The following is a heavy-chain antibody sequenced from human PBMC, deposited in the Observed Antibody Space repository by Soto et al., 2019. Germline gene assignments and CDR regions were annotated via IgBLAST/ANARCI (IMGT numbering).Heavy chain of an antibody. CDR1: GFIFSDYY. J-gene: IGHJ4*02. Sequence: GGSLRLSCAASGFIFSDYYMTWIRQAPGKGLEWVSNISSSGSTIYYADSVKGRFTISRDNAKNSLYLQMNSLRAEDTAVYYCAREDNSSGSAYFDSWAQGTLVTVSS. D-gene: IGHD3-22*01. V-gene: IGHV3-11*01. CDR2: ISSSGSTI. CDR3: AREDNSSGSAYFDS.